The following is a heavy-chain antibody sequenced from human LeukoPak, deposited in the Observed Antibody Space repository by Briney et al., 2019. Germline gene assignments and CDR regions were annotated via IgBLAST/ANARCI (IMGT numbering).Heavy chain of an antibody. CDR2: FDPEDGET. J-gene: IGHJ4*02. D-gene: IGHD4-11*01. CDR3: ARGSSYINPPDY. Sequence: ASVKVSCKVSGYTLTELSMHWVRQAPGKGLEWMGGFDPEDGETIYAQKFQGRVTMTKDTSTSAVHMELSSLRPEDTAVYYCARGSSYINPPDYWGQGTLVTVSS. CDR1: GYTLTELS. V-gene: IGHV1-24*01.